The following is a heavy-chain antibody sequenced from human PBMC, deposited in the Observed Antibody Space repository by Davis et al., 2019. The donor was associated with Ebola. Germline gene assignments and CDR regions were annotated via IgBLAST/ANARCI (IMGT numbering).Heavy chain of an antibody. Sequence: GESLKISCAASGFTFSSYWMHWVRQAPGKGLVWVSRINSDGSSTSYADSVKGRFTISRDNAKNTLYLQMNSLRAEDTAAYYCARWLRFHGFDPWGQGTLVTVSS. J-gene: IGHJ5*02. CDR2: INSDGSST. D-gene: IGHD5-12*01. V-gene: IGHV3-74*01. CDR3: ARWLRFHGFDP. CDR1: GFTFSSYW.